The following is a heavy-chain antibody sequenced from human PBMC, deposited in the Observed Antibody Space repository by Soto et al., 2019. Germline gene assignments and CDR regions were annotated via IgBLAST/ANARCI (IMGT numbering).Heavy chain of an antibody. CDR3: ARGGSGYVWFNEF. J-gene: IGHJ4*02. CDR1: GGLFSSYA. V-gene: IGHV1-69*01. D-gene: IGHD3-22*01. CDR2: IIPVFGTT. Sequence: QLVQSGAEVKKPGSSVKVSCKDTGGLFSSYAISWVRQAPGQGLEWMGGIIPVFGTTYYAQKFQDRVTITADESTNTAYMELSSLRSEDTAMYYCARGGSGYVWFNEFWGQGSLVTVSS.